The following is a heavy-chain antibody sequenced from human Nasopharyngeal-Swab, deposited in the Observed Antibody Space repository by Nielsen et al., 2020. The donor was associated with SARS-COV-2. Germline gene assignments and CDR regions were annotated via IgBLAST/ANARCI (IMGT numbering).Heavy chain of an antibody. Sequence: ASVKVSCKASGYTFTRYAINWLRQAPGQGPEWMGWIATPTGHPTYAQGFTGRFVFSLDTSVATAYLHINSLKTEGTAIYYCVRDQAMARPNWFDPWGQGTLVTVSS. CDR1: GYTFTRYA. CDR2: IATPTGHP. CDR3: VRDQAMARPNWFDP. D-gene: IGHD5-18*01. J-gene: IGHJ5*02. V-gene: IGHV7-4-1*02.